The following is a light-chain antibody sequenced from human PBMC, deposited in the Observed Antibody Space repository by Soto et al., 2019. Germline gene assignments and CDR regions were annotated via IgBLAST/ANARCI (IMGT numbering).Light chain of an antibody. V-gene: IGKV3-15*01. CDR2: GAS. J-gene: IGKJ4*01. Sequence: EVVLTQSPATLSVSPGAGATLSCRASQSVGSNLAWYQQKPGQTPRVLIYGASTRAIGIPARFSGSGFGTEFTLTISSLQSEDFVVYYCQQYGSSPLTFGGGTKVDIK. CDR3: QQYGSSPLT. CDR1: QSVGSN.